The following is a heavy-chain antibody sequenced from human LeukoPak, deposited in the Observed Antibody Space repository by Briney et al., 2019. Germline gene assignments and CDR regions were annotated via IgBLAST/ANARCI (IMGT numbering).Heavy chain of an antibody. Sequence: SETLSLTCTVSGGSFNDYYWNWIQQPAGKGLEWIGYIYTSGGTNYIPSLKGRVTISIDTSKNQFSLKLSSVTAADSAVYYCARLTRLSTSPDRYYLDYWGQGTLVTVSS. J-gene: IGHJ4*02. CDR1: GGSFNDYY. D-gene: IGHD6-6*01. CDR2: IYTSGGT. CDR3: ARLTRLSTSPDRYYLDY. V-gene: IGHV4-4*09.